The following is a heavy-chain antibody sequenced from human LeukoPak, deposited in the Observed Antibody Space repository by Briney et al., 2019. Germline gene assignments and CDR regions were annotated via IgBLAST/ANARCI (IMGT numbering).Heavy chain of an antibody. J-gene: IGHJ4*02. D-gene: IGHD2-15*01. V-gene: IGHV3-23*01. CDR3: AKGGCRGTCNPLAY. CDR2: SSDSNGST. CDR1: GFTFSGSG. Sequence: PGGSLRLSCAASGFTFSGSGMSWVRQAPGKGLEWISSSSDSNGSTYYADSLKGRFTISRDNSKTTLYLQMNNLRAEDTAVYYCAKGGCRGTCNPLAYWGQGALVTVSP.